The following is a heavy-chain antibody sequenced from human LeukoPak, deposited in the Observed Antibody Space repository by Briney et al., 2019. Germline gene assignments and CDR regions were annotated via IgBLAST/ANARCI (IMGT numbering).Heavy chain of an antibody. CDR1: GYTLTELS. D-gene: IGHD3-22*01. CDR2: FDPEDGET. J-gene: IGHJ4*02. Sequence: ASVKVSCKVSGYTLTELSMHWVRQAPGKGLEWMGGFDPEDGETIYAQKFQGGVTMTEDTSTGTAYMELSSLRSEDTAVYYCATVPYDSSGYTFDYWGQGTLVTVSS. CDR3: ATVPYDSSGYTFDY. V-gene: IGHV1-24*01.